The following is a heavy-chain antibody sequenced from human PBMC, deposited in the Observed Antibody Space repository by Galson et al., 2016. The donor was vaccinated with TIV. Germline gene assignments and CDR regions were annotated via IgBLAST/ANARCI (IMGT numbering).Heavy chain of an antibody. D-gene: IGHD3-16*02. J-gene: IGHJ4*02. Sequence: SVKVSCKVSGNSLNELVIHWVRQAPGKGLEWMGGFDPEVSKTVYAQRLQGRVTMAADTSRNTAYMELGSLRFEDTAVYYCATVAWFPGVSLDNWGQGTLVIVSS. V-gene: IGHV1-24*01. CDR1: GNSLNELV. CDR2: FDPEVSKT. CDR3: ATVAWFPGVSLDN.